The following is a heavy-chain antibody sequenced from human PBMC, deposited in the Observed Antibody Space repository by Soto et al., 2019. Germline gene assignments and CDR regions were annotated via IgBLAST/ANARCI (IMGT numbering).Heavy chain of an antibody. V-gene: IGHV3-23*01. J-gene: IGHJ4*02. CDR3: AKRGEKSLDD. D-gene: IGHD3-10*01. CDR1: GFTFSNSA. Sequence: GGSLRLSCAASGFTFSNSAMSWVRQAPGKGLEWVSAISGSGGSTYYADSVKGRFTISRDNSKNTLYVQMNSLRAEDTAVYYCAKRGEKSLDDWGQGALVTVSS. CDR2: ISGSGGST.